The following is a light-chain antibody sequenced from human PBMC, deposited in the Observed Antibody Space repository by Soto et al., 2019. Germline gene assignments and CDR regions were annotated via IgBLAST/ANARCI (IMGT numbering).Light chain of an antibody. CDR3: QHYGSSWLT. CDR1: QSVSNNY. Sequence: EIVLTQSPGTLSLSPGERATLSCRASQSVSNNYLAWYQQKPGQAPRLLIYATSSRATGIPDRFSGSGSGTDFTLTISRLEPEDFAVYYCQHYGSSWLTFGQGTKVDIK. V-gene: IGKV3-20*01. J-gene: IGKJ1*01. CDR2: ATS.